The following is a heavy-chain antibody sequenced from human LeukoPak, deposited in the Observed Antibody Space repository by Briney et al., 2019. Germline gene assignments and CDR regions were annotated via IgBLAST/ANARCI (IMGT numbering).Heavy chain of an antibody. V-gene: IGHV4-34*01. Sequence: GSLRLSCAASGFTFSNYAMTWVRQPPGKGLEWIGEINHSGSTNYNPSLKSRVTISVDTSKNQFSLKLSSVTAADTAVYYCARGWTLGYWGQGTLVTVSS. CDR2: INHSGST. CDR1: GFTFSNYA. CDR3: ARGWTLGY. D-gene: IGHD1-1*01. J-gene: IGHJ4*02.